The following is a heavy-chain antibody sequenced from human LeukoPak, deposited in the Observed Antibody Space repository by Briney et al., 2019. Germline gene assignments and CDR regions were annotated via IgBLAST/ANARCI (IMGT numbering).Heavy chain of an antibody. CDR1: RFMFSSYA. CDR2: ITGSGGDT. D-gene: IGHD2-15*01. V-gene: IGHV3-23*01. Sequence: GGSLRLSCAASRFMFSSYAMSWVRQAPGRGLEWVSAITGSGGDTSHAESVKVRFPLSRDNSRNTLYLQMDSLRAEDTAVYYCAKGSSGGWPYYFDHWGQGTLVTVSS. CDR3: AKGSSGGWPYYFDH. J-gene: IGHJ4*02.